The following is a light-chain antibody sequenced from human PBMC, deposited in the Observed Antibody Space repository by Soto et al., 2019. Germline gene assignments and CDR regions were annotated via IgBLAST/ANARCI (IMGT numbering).Light chain of an antibody. J-gene: IGKJ5*01. CDR1: QDISNY. CDR2: DAS. CDR3: QQYSHLIT. Sequence: DIEITQSPSSLSASVGDRVTITCQASQDISNYLNWYQQKLGQAPKLLIYDASNLETGVPSRFSGSGSGTDFTFTIRSLQPEDIATYYCQQYSHLITFGQGTRLEIK. V-gene: IGKV1-33*01.